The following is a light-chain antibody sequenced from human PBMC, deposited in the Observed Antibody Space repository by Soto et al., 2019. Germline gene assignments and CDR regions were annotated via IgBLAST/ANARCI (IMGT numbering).Light chain of an antibody. CDR2: AAS. J-gene: IGKJ1*01. V-gene: IGKV1-5*01. CDR3: QQYNGYYRT. CDR1: QSISSW. Sequence: DVQRTQSPSTLSASVGDRVTITCRASQSISSWLAWFQQKPGKAPKLLIYAASSLQIGVPSRFSGSESGTEFTLTISSLQPNGFATYYRQQYNGYYRTFGQGTKVDI.